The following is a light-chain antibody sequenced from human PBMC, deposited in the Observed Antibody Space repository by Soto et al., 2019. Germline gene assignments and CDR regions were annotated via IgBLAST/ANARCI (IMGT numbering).Light chain of an antibody. Sequence: HSALTQPASVSGSPGQSITISCTGTSSDVGGYNYVSWYQQHPGKAPKLMIYEVSNRPSGVSNRFSGSKSGNTASLTISGLQAEDEADYYCSSYTTSSTHWVFGGGTKVTVL. J-gene: IGLJ3*02. CDR3: SSYTTSSTHWV. V-gene: IGLV2-14*01. CDR1: SSDVGGYNY. CDR2: EVS.